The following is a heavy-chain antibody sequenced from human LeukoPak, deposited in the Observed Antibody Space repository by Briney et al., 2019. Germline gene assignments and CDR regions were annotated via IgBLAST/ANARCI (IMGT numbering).Heavy chain of an antibody. D-gene: IGHD5-12*01. CDR3: ARGQSYSGYDRFHFDY. CDR2: IYTSGST. J-gene: IGHJ4*02. V-gene: IGHV4-4*07. CDR1: GGSISSYY. Sequence: SETLSLTCTVSGGSISSYYWSWIRQPAGKGLEWIGRIYTSGSTNYNPSLKSRVTMSVDTSKNQFSLKLSSVTAADTAVHYCARGQSYSGYDRFHFDYWGQGTLVTVSS.